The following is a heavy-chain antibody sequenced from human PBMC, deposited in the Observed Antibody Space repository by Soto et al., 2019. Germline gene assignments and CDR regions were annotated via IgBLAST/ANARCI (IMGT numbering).Heavy chain of an antibody. J-gene: IGHJ5*02. CDR2: ISAYNGDT. V-gene: IGHV1-18*01. D-gene: IGHD2-21*01. CDR1: GYTFSRYG. CDR3: ARDQGFRVVINSNWFDP. Sequence: ASVKVSCKASGYTFSRYGIMWVRQAPGQGLEWMGWISAYNGDTNSAEKLRGRLTMTTDASTTTAYMELRSLRSDDTAIYYCARDQGFRVVINSNWFDPWGQGTLVTVSS.